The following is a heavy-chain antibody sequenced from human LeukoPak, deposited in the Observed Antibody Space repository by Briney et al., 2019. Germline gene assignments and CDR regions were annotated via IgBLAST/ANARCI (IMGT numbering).Heavy chain of an antibody. CDR1: GFTFSRHA. CDR2: ISYDGRNK. V-gene: IGHV3-30*04. CDR3: ARDRITMVRGTQVADY. Sequence: PGRSLRLSCAASGFTFSRHAMHWVRQAPGKGLEWVAVISYDGRNKYYADSVKGRFTISRDNSKNTLYLQMNSLRAEDTAVYYCARDRITMVRGTQVADYWGQGTLVTVSS. D-gene: IGHD3-10*01. J-gene: IGHJ4*02.